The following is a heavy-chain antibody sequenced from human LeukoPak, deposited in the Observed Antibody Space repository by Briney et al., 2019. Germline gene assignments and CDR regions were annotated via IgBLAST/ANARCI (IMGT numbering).Heavy chain of an antibody. CDR2: ISGSGHDI. Sequence: GGSLRLSCAASGFTFGDSYMTWVRQAPGKGVEWVAYISGSGHDINYSESAKGRFTISRDNAKNSLYLQMNSLRAEDTAVYYCARDLSLVWFGELLGGYWGQGTLVTVSS. J-gene: IGHJ4*02. D-gene: IGHD3-10*01. CDR3: ARDLSLVWFGELLGGY. V-gene: IGHV3-11*04. CDR1: GFTFGDSY.